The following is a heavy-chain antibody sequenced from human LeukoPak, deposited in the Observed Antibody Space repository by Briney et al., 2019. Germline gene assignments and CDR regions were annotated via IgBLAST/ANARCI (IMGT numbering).Heavy chain of an antibody. D-gene: IGHD5-12*01. J-gene: IGHJ5*02. CDR3: ARRALFGDSGYDYNWFDP. Sequence: GASVKVSCKASGYTFIDYYIHWVRQAPGQGLEWMGWINPNSGGTNYTQKFQGRVTMTRDTSISTAYMELSRLRSNDTAVYYCARRALFGDSGYDYNWFDPWGQGTLVTVSS. CDR1: GYTFIDYY. V-gene: IGHV1-2*02. CDR2: INPNSGGT.